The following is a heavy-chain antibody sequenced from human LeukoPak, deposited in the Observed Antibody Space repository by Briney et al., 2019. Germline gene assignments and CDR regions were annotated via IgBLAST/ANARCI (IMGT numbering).Heavy chain of an antibody. J-gene: IGHJ4*02. CDR3: ARDQYDSSGYYPLDY. Sequence: GGSLRLSCAASGFTFSSYSMNWVRQAPGKGLEWVSYISSSSSTIYYADSVKGRFIISRDNAKNSLYLQMNSLRAEDTAVYYCARDQYDSSGYYPLDYWGQGTLVTVSS. V-gene: IGHV3-48*01. D-gene: IGHD3-22*01. CDR2: ISSSSSTI. CDR1: GFTFSSYS.